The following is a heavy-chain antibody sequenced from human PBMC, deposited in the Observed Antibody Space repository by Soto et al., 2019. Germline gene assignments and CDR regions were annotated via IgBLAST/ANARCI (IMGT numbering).Heavy chain of an antibody. CDR2: IKTDGSSA. V-gene: IGHV3-74*01. J-gene: IGHJ4*02. CDR1: GFTFSVYY. D-gene: IGHD4-17*01. Sequence: EVQVVESGEGSVQPGGSLRLSCAASGFTFSVYYMHWIRQVPGKGLFWVCRIKTDGSSADYADSVKGRFTISRDNAKNTLSLLMNSLTVEDTAVYYCARGLYGDSVGYDHWGQGALVTVSS. CDR3: ARGLYGDSVGYDH.